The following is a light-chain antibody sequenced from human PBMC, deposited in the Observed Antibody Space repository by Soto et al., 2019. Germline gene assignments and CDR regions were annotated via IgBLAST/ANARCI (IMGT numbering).Light chain of an antibody. V-gene: IGKV3-20*01. CDR2: GAS. CDR1: QSVSASY. Sequence: EVVFTQSPGTLSLSLGESATLSCSASQSVSASYLAWYQQKPGQAPRLLIYGASSRATGIPDRFSGSGSGTDFTLTISRLEPEDFAVYYCQQYGNSPWTFGQGTKVEIK. CDR3: QQYGNSPWT. J-gene: IGKJ1*01.